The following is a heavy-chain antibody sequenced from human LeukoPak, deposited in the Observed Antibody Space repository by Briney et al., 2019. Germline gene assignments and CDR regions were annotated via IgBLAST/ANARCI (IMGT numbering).Heavy chain of an antibody. CDR1: GFTFSNAW. J-gene: IGHJ4*02. V-gene: IGHV3-15*01. Sequence: GGSLRLSCAASGFTFSNAWMSWVRQAPGKGLEWVGRIKSKTDGGTTDYAAPVKGRFTISRDDSKNTLYLQMNSPKTEDTAVYYCTTETYYDFWSGYYTSREFDYWGQGTLVTVSS. CDR2: IKSKTDGGTT. CDR3: TTETYYDFWSGYYTSREFDY. D-gene: IGHD3-3*01.